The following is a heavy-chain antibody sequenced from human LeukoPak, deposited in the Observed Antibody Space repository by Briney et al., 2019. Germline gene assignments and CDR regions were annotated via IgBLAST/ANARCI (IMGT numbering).Heavy chain of an antibody. D-gene: IGHD6-6*01. CDR1: GYTFTGYY. Sequence: ASVKVSCKASGYTFTGYYMHWVRQAPGQGLEWMGWINPNSGGTNYAQKFQGRATMTRDTSISTAYMELSRLRSDDTAVYYCARSPFSSSSRFFDPWGQGTLVTVSS. CDR3: ARSPFSSSSRFFDP. CDR2: INPNSGGT. V-gene: IGHV1-2*02. J-gene: IGHJ5*02.